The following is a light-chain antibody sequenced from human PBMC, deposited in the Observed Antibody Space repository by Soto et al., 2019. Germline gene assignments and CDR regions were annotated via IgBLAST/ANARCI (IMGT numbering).Light chain of an antibody. CDR2: SDT. V-gene: IGLV1-44*01. Sequence: QSVLTQPPSASGTPGQRVTISCSGSRSNIGSNTVNWYQQLPGTAPKLLISSDTQRPSGVPDRFSGSKSGTSASLAISGLQSEDEADYYCVAWDDSLNAVLFGGGTKLTVL. CDR3: VAWDDSLNAVL. J-gene: IGLJ2*01. CDR1: RSNIGSNT.